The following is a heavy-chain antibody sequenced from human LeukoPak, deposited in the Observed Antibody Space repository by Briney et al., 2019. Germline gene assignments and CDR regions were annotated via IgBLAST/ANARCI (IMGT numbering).Heavy chain of an antibody. CDR1: GGSSSGYY. V-gene: IGHV4-34*01. Sequence: SETLSLTCAVYGGSSSGYYWCWIRQPPGKGLEWIGEINHSGSTNYNPSLKSRVTISVDTSKNQFSLKLSSVTAADTAVYYCARGSGGFSSGWYRVSDWFDPWGQGTLVTVSS. D-gene: IGHD6-19*01. J-gene: IGHJ5*02. CDR2: INHSGST. CDR3: ARGSGGFSSGWYRVSDWFDP.